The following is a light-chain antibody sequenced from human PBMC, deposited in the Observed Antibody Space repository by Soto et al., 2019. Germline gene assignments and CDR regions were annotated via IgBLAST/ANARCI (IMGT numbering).Light chain of an antibody. Sequence: IHMTQSPSSLSASVGDAVTITCRASQSISSYLDWYQQKKGKVPRLLIYAASSLQSGVPSRFRGSGYGTELTITISSMKPEDFATYYCQQLNSSTLTFGGGTKVDIK. V-gene: IGKV1-9*01. CDR3: QQLNSSTLT. J-gene: IGKJ4*01. CDR2: AAS. CDR1: QSISSY.